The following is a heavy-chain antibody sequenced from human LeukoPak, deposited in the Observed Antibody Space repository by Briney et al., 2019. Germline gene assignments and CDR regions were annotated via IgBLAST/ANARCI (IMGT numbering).Heavy chain of an antibody. V-gene: IGHV4-34*01. CDR2: INESGTT. CDR3: AGALMTLVRGVPRTTWFHP. Sequence: SETLSLTCAVFGGSFSGYYWTWVRQAPGKGLEWIGEINESGTTNYNASLNNRVTISVDTSKNQFSLKLTSLTAADTAVFYCAGALMTLVRGVPRTTWFHPWGQGTLVTVSS. CDR1: GGSFSGYY. J-gene: IGHJ5*02. D-gene: IGHD3-10*01.